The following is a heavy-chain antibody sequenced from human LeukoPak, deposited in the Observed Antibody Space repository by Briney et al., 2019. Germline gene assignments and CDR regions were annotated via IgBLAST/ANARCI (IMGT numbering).Heavy chain of an antibody. D-gene: IGHD1-26*01. V-gene: IGHV3-30*02. CDR2: IRYDGSNK. CDR3: VRDRGTYRPIDY. Sequence: QTGGSLRLSCAASGFAFSSYGMHWVRQAPGKGLEWVAFIRYDGSNKYYADSVKGRFTISRDNAQNSLYLQMNSLRAEDTAIYYCVRDRGTYRPIDYWGQGTLVTVSS. J-gene: IGHJ4*02. CDR1: GFAFSSYG.